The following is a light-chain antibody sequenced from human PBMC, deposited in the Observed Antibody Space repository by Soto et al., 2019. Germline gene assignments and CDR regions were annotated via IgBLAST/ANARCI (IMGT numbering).Light chain of an antibody. CDR2: EVT. CDR1: NSDVGNYNL. CDR3: CSYAGSTNFVV. J-gene: IGLJ2*01. V-gene: IGLV2-23*02. Sequence: QSALTQPASVSGSPGQSITISCTGTNSDVGNYNLVSWYQQHPGKVPKVMIYEVTKRPSGVSNRFSGSKSGNTASLTISGLQAEDEADYYCCSYAGSTNFVVFGGATKLSVL.